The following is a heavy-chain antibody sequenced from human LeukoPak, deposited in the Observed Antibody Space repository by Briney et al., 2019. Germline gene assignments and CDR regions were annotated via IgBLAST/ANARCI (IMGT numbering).Heavy chain of an antibody. V-gene: IGHV3-7*01. CDR3: ARGEVAGYFEC. CDR1: GFSFSNYW. CDR2: INREGNGK. D-gene: IGHD6-19*01. J-gene: IGHJ4*02. Sequence: GGSLRLSCAVSGFSFSNYWMSWVRQAPGKGLEGVANINREGNGKYYVDSVKGRFTISRDNAKNSLYLQMDSLRAEDTAVYYCARGEVAGYFECWGQGTLVTVSS.